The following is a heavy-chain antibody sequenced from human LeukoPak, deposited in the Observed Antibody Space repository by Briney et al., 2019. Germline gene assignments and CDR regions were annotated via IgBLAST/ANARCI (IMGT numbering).Heavy chain of an antibody. CDR1: GYTLTELS. Sequence: ASVKVSCKVSGYTLTELSMHWVRQAPGKGLEWMGGFDPEDGETIYAQKFQGRVIMTEATSTDTAYMELRSLRSEDTAVYCSTTGGRCLHPHHVAFYGWGQATMVTAS. V-gene: IGHV1-24*01. J-gene: IGHJ3*01. CDR3: TTGGRCLHPHHVAFYG. D-gene: IGHD5-24*01. CDR2: FDPEDGET.